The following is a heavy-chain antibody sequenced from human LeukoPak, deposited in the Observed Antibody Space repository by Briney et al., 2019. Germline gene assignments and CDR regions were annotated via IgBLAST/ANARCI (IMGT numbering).Heavy chain of an antibody. CDR1: GYTFTGYY. J-gene: IGHJ4*02. D-gene: IGHD2-2*01. V-gene: IGHV3-30*02. CDR2: IRYDGSNK. CDR3: AKDSPYCSSTSCYLFDY. Sequence: ASGYTFTGYYMHWVRQAPGQGLEWVAFIRYDGSNKYYADPVKGRFTISRDNSKNTLYLQMNSLRAEDTAVYHCAKDSPYCSSTSCYLFDYWGQGTLVTVSS.